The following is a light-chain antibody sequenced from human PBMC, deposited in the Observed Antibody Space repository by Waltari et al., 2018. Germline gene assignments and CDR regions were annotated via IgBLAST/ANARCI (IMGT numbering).Light chain of an antibody. J-gene: IGLJ3*02. CDR3: ALYMGSGMWV. CDR1: SGSLSTTSY. Sequence: QPVVTQEPSLSVSPGGTVTLTCALSSGSLSTTSYATWYQQPPGQAPRTLVYKANARSSGVPDRFSCSILGNTAALTITGAQADDESDYYCALYMGSGMWVFGGGTRLTVL. V-gene: IGLV8-61*01. CDR2: KAN.